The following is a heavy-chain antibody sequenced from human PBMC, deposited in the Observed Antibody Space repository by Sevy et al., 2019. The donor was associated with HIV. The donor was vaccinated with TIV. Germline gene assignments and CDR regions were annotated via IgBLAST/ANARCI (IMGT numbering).Heavy chain of an antibody. J-gene: IGHJ4*02. V-gene: IGHV1-69*13. Sequence: ASVKVSCKASGGTFSSYAISWVRQAPGQGLEWMGGIIPIFGTANYAQKFQGRVTITADESTSTAYMELSSLRSEDTAVYYCARSISWYASFDFWGQGTLVTVSS. D-gene: IGHD6-13*01. CDR1: GGTFSSYA. CDR2: IIPIFGTA. CDR3: ARSISWYASFDF.